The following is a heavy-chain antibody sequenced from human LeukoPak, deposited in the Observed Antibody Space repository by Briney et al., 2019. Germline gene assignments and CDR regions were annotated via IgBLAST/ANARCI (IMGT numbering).Heavy chain of an antibody. V-gene: IGHV4-34*01. J-gene: IGHJ4*02. Sequence: GSLRLSCAASGFTFSDYYMSWIRQPPGKGLEWVGEIDHSGSTNYNPSLKSRVTISVDTSKNQFSLKLSSVTAADTAVYYCARAGGYNYNPFDYWGQGTLVTVSS. D-gene: IGHD5-12*01. CDR3: ARAGGYNYNPFDY. CDR1: GFTFSDYY. CDR2: IDHSGST.